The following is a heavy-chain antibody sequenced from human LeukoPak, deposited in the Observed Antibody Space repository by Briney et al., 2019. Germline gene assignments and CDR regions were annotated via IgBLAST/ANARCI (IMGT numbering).Heavy chain of an antibody. CDR1: GYTFTGYY. Sequence: ASVKVSCKASGYTFTGYYMHWVRQAPGQGLEWMGWINPNSGGTNYAQKFQGRVTMTRDTSISTAYMELSSLRSEDTAVYYCAREDGVNDYGDYESHFDYWGQGTLVTVSS. D-gene: IGHD4-17*01. CDR2: INPNSGGT. V-gene: IGHV1-2*02. CDR3: AREDGVNDYGDYESHFDY. J-gene: IGHJ4*02.